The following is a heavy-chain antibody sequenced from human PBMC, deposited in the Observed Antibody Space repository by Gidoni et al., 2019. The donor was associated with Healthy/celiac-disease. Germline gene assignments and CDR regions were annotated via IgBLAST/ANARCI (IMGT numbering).Heavy chain of an antibody. V-gene: IGHV3-11*01. D-gene: IGHD4-17*01. J-gene: IGHJ3*02. CDR2: ISSSGSTI. Sequence: QVQLVESGGGWVKHGGSLRLSCAASGFTFSDYYMSWIRQAPGKGLEWVSYISSSGSTIYYADSVKGRFTISRDNAKNSLYLQMNSLRAEDTAVYYCARDHTVTKRTDAFDIWGQGTMVTVSS. CDR1: GFTFSDYY. CDR3: ARDHTVTKRTDAFDI.